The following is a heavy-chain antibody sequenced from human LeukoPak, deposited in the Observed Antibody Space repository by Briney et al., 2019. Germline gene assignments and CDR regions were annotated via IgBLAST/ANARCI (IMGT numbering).Heavy chain of an antibody. J-gene: IGHJ4*02. Sequence: SETLSLTCTVSGDSINRGYWWSWVRQAPGKGLEWIGQIWHSGSTNYNPSLTARVTISIDKSKNHFSLKLTSATAADTAVYYCATRVYGDSGPFDNWGQGILVAVSS. CDR1: GDSINRGYW. D-gene: IGHD4-17*01. CDR2: IWHSGST. V-gene: IGHV4-4*02. CDR3: ATRVYGDSGPFDN.